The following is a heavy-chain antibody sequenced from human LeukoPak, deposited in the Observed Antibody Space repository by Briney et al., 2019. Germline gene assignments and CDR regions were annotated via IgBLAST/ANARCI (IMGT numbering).Heavy chain of an antibody. Sequence: PGRSLRLSCAASGFTFSSYGMHWVRQAPGKGLEWVAVIWYDGSNKYYADSVKGRFTISRDNSKNTLYLQMNSLRSDDTAVYYCARGHFQWLVYGGQAGEAFDYWGQGTLVTVSS. J-gene: IGHJ4*02. D-gene: IGHD6-19*01. V-gene: IGHV3-33*01. CDR2: IWYDGSNK. CDR1: GFTFSSYG. CDR3: ARGHFQWLVYGGQAGEAFDY.